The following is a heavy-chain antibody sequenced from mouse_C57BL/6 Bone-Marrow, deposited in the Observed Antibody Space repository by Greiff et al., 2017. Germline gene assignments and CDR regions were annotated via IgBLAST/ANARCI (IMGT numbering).Heavy chain of an antibody. J-gene: IGHJ3*01. D-gene: IGHD4-1*01. CDR3: ESEKGCAGTWFAY. CDR1: GFTFSSYA. CDR2: ISDGGSYT. V-gene: IGHV5-4*01. Sequence: EVQLLESGGGLVKPGGSLKLSCAASGFTFSSYAMSWVRQTPEKRLEWVATISDGGSYTYYPANVKGRFTISRDNDKNNPYLQMSHLTSEDTDMYYCESEKGCAGTWFAYWGQGTLVTVTA.